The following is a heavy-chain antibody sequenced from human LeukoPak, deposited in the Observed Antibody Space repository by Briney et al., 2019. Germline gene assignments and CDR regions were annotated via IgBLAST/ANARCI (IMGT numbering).Heavy chain of an antibody. CDR1: GYTFTRYF. V-gene: IGHV1-46*01. Sequence: ASVKVSCKASGYTFTRYFLHWVRQAPGQGLEWMGIINPSGGSTRYAQKFQGRVTMTRDTSTSTVYTELSSLRFEDTAVYFCARDQDSGGSRYDYWGQGTLVTVSS. CDR3: ARDQDSGGSRYDY. D-gene: IGHD2-15*01. CDR2: INPSGGST. J-gene: IGHJ4*02.